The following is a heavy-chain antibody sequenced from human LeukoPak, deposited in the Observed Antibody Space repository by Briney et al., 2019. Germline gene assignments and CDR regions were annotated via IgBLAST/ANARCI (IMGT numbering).Heavy chain of an antibody. CDR3: ARLDRNHGSGSSTDAFDI. D-gene: IGHD3-10*01. Sequence: SETLSLTCAVYDGSLSGYDWGWIRQPPGKGLEWIGEIDHTGDTNYTPSLRSRVAISVDRSKRQFSLRLSSVTAADTAVYYCARLDRNHGSGSSTDAFDIWGQGTMVTVSS. J-gene: IGHJ3*02. CDR1: DGSLSGYD. V-gene: IGHV4-34*01. CDR2: IDHTGDT.